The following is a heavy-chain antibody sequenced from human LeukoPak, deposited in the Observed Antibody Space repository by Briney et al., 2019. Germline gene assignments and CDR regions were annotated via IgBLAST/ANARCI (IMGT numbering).Heavy chain of an antibody. D-gene: IGHD5-12*01. V-gene: IGHV3-21*01. Sequence: TGGSLRLSCAASGFTFSSYSMNWVRQAPGKGLEWVSSISSSSSYIYYADSVKGRFTISRDNAKNSLYLQMNSLRAEDTAVYYCARVLRFPGGYAYDYWGQGTLVTVSS. CDR3: ARVLRFPGGYAYDY. CDR1: GFTFSSYS. J-gene: IGHJ4*02. CDR2: ISSSSSYI.